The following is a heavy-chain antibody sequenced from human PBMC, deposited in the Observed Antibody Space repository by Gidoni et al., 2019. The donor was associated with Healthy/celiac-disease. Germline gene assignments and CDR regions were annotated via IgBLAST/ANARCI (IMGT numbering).Heavy chain of an antibody. J-gene: IGHJ4*02. D-gene: IGHD3-22*01. Sequence: QVQLVESGGGVVQPGRSLSLSCAASGFTFSSYGMHWVRQAPGKGLEWVAVIWYDGSNKYYADSVKGRFTISRDNSKNTLYLQMNSLRAEDTAVYYCARDENYDSTALFDYWGQGTLVTVSS. CDR2: IWYDGSNK. CDR1: GFTFSSYG. V-gene: IGHV3-33*01. CDR3: ARDENYDSTALFDY.